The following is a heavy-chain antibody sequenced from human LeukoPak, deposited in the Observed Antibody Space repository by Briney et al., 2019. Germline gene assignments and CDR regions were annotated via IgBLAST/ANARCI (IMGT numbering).Heavy chain of an antibody. CDR3: ARGGNFWSGLSGRNWFDP. D-gene: IGHD3-3*01. CDR2: INHSGST. CDR1: GGSFSGYY. Sequence: PSETLSFTCAVYGGSFSGYYWSWIRQPPGKGLEWIGEINHSGSTNYNPSLKSRVTISGDTSKNQFSLKLSSVTAADTAVYFCARGGNFWSGLSGRNWFDPWGQGTLVTVSS. J-gene: IGHJ5*02. V-gene: IGHV4-34*01.